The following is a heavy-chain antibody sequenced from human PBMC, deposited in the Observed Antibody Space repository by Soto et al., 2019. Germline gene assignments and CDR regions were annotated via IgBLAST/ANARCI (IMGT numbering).Heavy chain of an antibody. CDR3: ARGSRSSSFYFDY. D-gene: IGHD6-13*01. J-gene: IGHJ4*02. CDR1: GGSISSGGYY. CDR2: IYYSGST. Sequence: QVQLQESGPGLVKPSQTLSLTCSVSGGSISSGGYYWSWIRQHPGKGLEWIGYIYYSGSTYYNPSLKSRVTISVDTSKNQFSLKLSFVTVADTAVYYCARGSRSSSFYFDYWGQGTLVTVSS. V-gene: IGHV4-31*03.